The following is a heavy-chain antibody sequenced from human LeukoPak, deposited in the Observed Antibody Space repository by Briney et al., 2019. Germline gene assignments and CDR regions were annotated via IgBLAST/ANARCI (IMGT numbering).Heavy chain of an antibody. V-gene: IGHV3-7*01. CDR2: IKQDGSEK. Sequence: PGGSLRLSCAASGFTFSSYWMSWVRQAPGKGLEWVANIKQDGSEKYYVDSVKGRFTISRDNAKNSLYLQMNSLRAEDTAVYYCAKDTAPFLEWLPSYFDYWGQGTLVTVSS. CDR1: GFTFSSYW. D-gene: IGHD3-3*01. J-gene: IGHJ4*02. CDR3: AKDTAPFLEWLPSYFDY.